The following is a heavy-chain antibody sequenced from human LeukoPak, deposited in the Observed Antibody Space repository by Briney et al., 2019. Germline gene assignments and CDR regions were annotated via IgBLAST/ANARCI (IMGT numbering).Heavy chain of an antibody. V-gene: IGHV3-33*08. D-gene: IGHD1-26*01. Sequence: RTGGSLRLSCAASGFTFSGSAIHWVRQAPGKGLEWVAVIWYDGSNKYYAASVKGRFTISRDNSKNTLYLQMNSLRAEDTAVYYCARDRQVGATYGDYWGQGTLVTVSS. CDR2: IWYDGSNK. CDR1: GFTFSGSA. J-gene: IGHJ4*02. CDR3: ARDRQVGATYGDY.